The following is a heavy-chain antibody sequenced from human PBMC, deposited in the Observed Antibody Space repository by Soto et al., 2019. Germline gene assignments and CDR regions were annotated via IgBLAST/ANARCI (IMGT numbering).Heavy chain of an antibody. CDR3: ARAPDGYNYDY. J-gene: IGHJ4*02. CDR2: IFSNDEK. D-gene: IGHD5-12*01. CDR1: GFSLSNARMG. V-gene: IGHV2-26*01. Sequence: QVTLKESGPVLVKPTETLTLTCTVSGFSLSNARMGVSWIRQPPGKALEWLAHIFSNDEKSYSTSLKSSLTISKDTAKSQVVLTMTNMDPVDTATYYCARAPDGYNYDYWGQGTLVTVSS.